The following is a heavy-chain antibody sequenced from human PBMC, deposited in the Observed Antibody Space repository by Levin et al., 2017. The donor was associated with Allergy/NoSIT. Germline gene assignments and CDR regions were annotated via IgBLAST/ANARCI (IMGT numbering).Heavy chain of an antibody. D-gene: IGHD3-10*01. CDR2: IKQDGSEK. CDR3: ARDLSGVLWLGGGGMDV. Sequence: SCAASGFTFSSYWMSWVRQAPGKGLEWVANIKQDGSEKYYVDSVKGRFTIPRDNAKNSLYLQMNSLRAEDTAVYYCARDLSGVLWLGGGGMDVWGQGTTVTVSS. V-gene: IGHV3-7*01. J-gene: IGHJ6*02. CDR1: GFTFSSYW.